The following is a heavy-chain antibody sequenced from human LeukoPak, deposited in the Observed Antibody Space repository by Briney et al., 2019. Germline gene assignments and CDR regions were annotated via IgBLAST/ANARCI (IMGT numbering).Heavy chain of an antibody. CDR2: IYFTGST. V-gene: IGHV4-59*08. D-gene: IGHD4-17*01. CDR1: GASISSYY. Sequence: PSETLSLTCTVSGASISSYYWSWIRQPPGKGLEWIGNIYFTGSTSCNPSLKSRVTISVDTSKNQFSLRLTSVTAADTAVYYCARQPGDYDYFDYWGQGTLVTVSS. CDR3: ARQPGDYDYFDY. J-gene: IGHJ4*02.